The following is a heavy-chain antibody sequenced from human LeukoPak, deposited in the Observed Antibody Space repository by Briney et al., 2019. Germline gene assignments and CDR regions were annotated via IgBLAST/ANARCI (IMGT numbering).Heavy chain of an antibody. CDR1: GFTFGDYA. J-gene: IGHJ4*02. CDR2: LSGRGGDT. Sequence: GGSLRLSCAASGFTFGDYAMSWVRQAPGKGLEWVSALSGRGGDTYYADSVKGRFTISRDNSKNTVYLQMNSLRAEDTAVYYCAKTRGNYYFFDYWGQGTPGTVSS. V-gene: IGHV3-23*01. CDR3: AKTRGNYYFFDY. D-gene: IGHD4-23*01.